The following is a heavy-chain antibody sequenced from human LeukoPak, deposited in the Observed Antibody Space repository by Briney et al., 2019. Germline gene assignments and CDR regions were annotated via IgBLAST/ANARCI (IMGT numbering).Heavy chain of an antibody. J-gene: IGHJ6*03. Sequence: ETLSLTCTVSGGSISSYYWGWIRQPPGKGLEWIGSIYHSGSTYYNPSLKSRVTISVDTSKNQFSLKLSSVTAADTAVYYCARIYGDYYYYYMDVWGKGTTVTVSS. V-gene: IGHV4-38-2*02. CDR3: ARIYGDYYYYYMDV. CDR1: GGSISSYY. CDR2: IYHSGST. D-gene: IGHD4-17*01.